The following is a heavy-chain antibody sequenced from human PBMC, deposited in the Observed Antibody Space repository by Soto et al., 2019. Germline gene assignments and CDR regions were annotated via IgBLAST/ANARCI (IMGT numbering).Heavy chain of an antibody. J-gene: IGHJ6*03. CDR3: ARVSVVVPAAIRPRGYYYYYMHV. CDR2: ISSSSSYI. D-gene: IGHD2-2*02. CDR1: GFTFSSYS. V-gene: IGHV3-21*01. Sequence: EVQLVESGGGLVKPGGSLRLSCAASGFTFSSYSMNWVRQAPGKGLEWVSSISSSSSYIYYADSVKGRFTISRDNAKNSLYLQMNSLRAEDTAVYYCARVSVVVPAAIRPRGYYYYYMHVLGTGNTGTGSS.